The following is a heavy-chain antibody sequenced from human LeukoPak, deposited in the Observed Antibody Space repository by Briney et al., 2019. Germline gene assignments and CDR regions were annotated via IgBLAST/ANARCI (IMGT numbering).Heavy chain of an antibody. CDR2: ISGSGSST. Sequence: PGGSLRLSCAASGFTFSSYAMTWVRQAPGKGLEWVSAISGSGSSTHYADSVKGRFTISRDNSKNTLYLQMNSLRAEDTAVYYCAKEVGRVGYYFDYWGQGTLVTVSS. D-gene: IGHD1-26*01. V-gene: IGHV3-23*01. CDR3: AKEVGRVGYYFDY. CDR1: GFTFSSYA. J-gene: IGHJ4*02.